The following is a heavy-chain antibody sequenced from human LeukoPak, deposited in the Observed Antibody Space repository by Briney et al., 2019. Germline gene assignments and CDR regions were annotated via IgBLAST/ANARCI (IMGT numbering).Heavy chain of an antibody. CDR1: GFTFSNAW. J-gene: IGHJ3*02. CDR3: TTDIPMIAAFDI. D-gene: IGHD3-22*01. Sequence: GGSLRLSCAASGFTFSNAWVSWVRQAPGKGLEWVGRIKSKTDGGTTDYAAPVKGRITISRDDSKKTLYLQMNSPKIEDTAVYYCTTDIPMIAAFDIWGQGTVVTVSS. V-gene: IGHV3-15*01. CDR2: IKSKTDGGTT.